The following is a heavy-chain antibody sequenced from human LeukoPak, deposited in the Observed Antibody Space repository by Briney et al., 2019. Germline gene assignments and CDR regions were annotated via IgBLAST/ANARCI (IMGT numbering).Heavy chain of an antibody. CDR1: GFTFSSYA. Sequence: GGSLRLSCAASGFTFSSYAMSWVRQAPGKGLEWVSAISGSGGSTYYADSVKGRFTISRDNYKNTLYLQMNSMRAEDTAVYYCARKRGYYDSSGYYWGYYYYYMDVWGKGTTVTVSS. D-gene: IGHD3-22*01. V-gene: IGHV3-23*01. CDR3: ARKRGYYDSSGYYWGYYYYYMDV. J-gene: IGHJ6*03. CDR2: ISGSGGST.